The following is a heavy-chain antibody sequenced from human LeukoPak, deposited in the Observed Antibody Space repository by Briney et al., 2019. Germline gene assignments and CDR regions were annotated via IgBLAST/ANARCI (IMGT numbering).Heavy chain of an antibody. CDR1: GFTFSSYE. V-gene: IGHV3-30*04. D-gene: IGHD6-19*01. CDR3: AKDLEQWLVQFNWFDP. J-gene: IGHJ5*02. Sequence: GGSLRLSCAASGFTFSSYEMNWVRQAPGKGLEWVAVISYDGSNKYYADSVKGRFTISRDNSKNTLYLQMNSLRAEDTAVYYCAKDLEQWLVQFNWFDPWGQGTLVTVSS. CDR2: ISYDGSNK.